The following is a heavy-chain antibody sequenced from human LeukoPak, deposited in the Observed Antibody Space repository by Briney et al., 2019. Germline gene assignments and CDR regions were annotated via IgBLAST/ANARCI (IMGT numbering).Heavy chain of an antibody. CDR2: INIDGSDT. J-gene: IGHJ4*02. CDR1: GFTFSEYW. Sequence: GGSLRLSCAASGFTFSEYWMYCVRQAPGKGLVWVSRINIDGSDTTYADSVKGRLTISRDNAKSTLYLQMNSLRVEDTAVYFCARDRSPTNGGFDYWGQGTLVTVS. D-gene: IGHD7-27*01. V-gene: IGHV3-74*01. CDR3: ARDRSPTNGGFDY.